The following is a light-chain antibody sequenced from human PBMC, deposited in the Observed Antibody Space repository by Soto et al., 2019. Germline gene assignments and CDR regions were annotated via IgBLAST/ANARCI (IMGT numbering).Light chain of an antibody. V-gene: IGKV3-20*01. CDR2: GAS. CDR1: QSISNNY. J-gene: IGKJ5*01. Sequence: EIVLTQSPDTPSLSPGERATLSCKASQSISNNYLAWYQRKPGQAPRLLIYGASNRATGIPVRFSGSGSETDFTLTISRLEPEDFTVYYCQQYSVSPPTFGQGKRLEI. CDR3: QQYSVSPPT.